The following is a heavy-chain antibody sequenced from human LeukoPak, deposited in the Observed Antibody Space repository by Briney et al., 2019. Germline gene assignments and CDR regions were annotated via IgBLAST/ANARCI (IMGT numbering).Heavy chain of an antibody. J-gene: IGHJ4*02. CDR3: AKVPSMIRGTPNDY. Sequence: GGSLRLSCAASGFTFSNAWMSWVRQAPGKGLEWVAFIRYDGSNKYYADSVKGRFTISRDNSKNTLYLQMNSLRSEDTALYYCAKVPSMIRGTPNDYWGQGTLVTVSS. D-gene: IGHD3-10*01. V-gene: IGHV3-30*02. CDR1: GFTFSNAW. CDR2: IRYDGSNK.